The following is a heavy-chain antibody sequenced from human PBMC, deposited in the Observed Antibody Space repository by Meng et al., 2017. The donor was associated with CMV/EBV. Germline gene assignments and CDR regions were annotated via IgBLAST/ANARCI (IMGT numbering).Heavy chain of an antibody. Sequence: ALSGGSISSSIWWSWVRQPPGKGLEWIGEIYHSGSTNYNPSLKSRVTISVDKSKNQFSLKLSSVTAADTAVYYCARTGTNLAYYFDYWGQGTLVTVSS. J-gene: IGHJ4*02. D-gene: IGHD1-1*01. V-gene: IGHV4-4*02. CDR2: IYHSGST. CDR3: ARTGTNLAYYFDY. CDR1: GGSISSSIW.